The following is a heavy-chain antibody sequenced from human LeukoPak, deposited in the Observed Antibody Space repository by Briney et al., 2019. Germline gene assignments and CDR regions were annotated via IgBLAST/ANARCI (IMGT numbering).Heavy chain of an antibody. Sequence: GGSLRLSCAASGFTFSSYGMHWVRQAPGKGLEWVAFIRYDGSNKYYADSVKGRFTISRDNSKNTLYLQMNSLRAEDTAVYYCAKEHRPKTETLGIFDYWGQGTLVTVSS. V-gene: IGHV3-30*02. CDR1: GFTFSSYG. CDR2: IRYDGSNK. CDR3: AKEHRPKTETLGIFDY. D-gene: IGHD7-27*01. J-gene: IGHJ4*02.